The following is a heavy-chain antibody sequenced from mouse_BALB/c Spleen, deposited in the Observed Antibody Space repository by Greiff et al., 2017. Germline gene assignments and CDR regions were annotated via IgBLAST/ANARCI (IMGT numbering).Heavy chain of an antibody. CDR2: INPSTGYT. D-gene: IGHD1-2*01. V-gene: IGHV1-7*01. J-gene: IGHJ2*01. CDR3: ARLELRLRTY. Sequence: QVQLKESGAELAKPGASVKMSCKASGYTFTSYWMHWVKQRPGQGLEWIGYINPSTGYTEYNQKFKDKATLTADKSSSTAYMQLSSLTSEDSAVYYCARLELRLRTYWGQGTTLTVSS. CDR1: GYTFTSYW.